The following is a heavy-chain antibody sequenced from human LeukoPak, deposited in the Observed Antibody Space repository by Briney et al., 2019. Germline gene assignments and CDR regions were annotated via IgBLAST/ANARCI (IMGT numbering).Heavy chain of an antibody. CDR3: ASSRGFGEIPFDY. D-gene: IGHD3-10*01. CDR2: IHHLGTS. J-gene: IGHJ4*02. Sequence: PSETLSLTCAVSGGSISIDTYYWGWIRQPPGKGLEWIASIHHLGTSYYNSSLNSRATISVDTSKNQFSLKLTSVTAADTALYYCASSRGFGEIPFDYWGQGTLVTVSS. V-gene: IGHV4-39*07. CDR1: GGSISIDTYY.